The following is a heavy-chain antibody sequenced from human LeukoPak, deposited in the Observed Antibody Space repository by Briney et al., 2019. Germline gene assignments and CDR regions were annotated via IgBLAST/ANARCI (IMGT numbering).Heavy chain of an antibody. V-gene: IGHV1-2*02. CDR1: GYTFTGYY. Sequence: ASVKVSYKASGYTFTGYYMHWVRQAPGQGLEWMGWINPNSGGTNYAQKFQGRVTMTRDTSISTAYMELSRLRSDDTAVYYCARSWYSSSWYNYWGQGTLVTVSS. D-gene: IGHD6-13*01. J-gene: IGHJ4*02. CDR3: ARSWYSSSWYNY. CDR2: INPNSGGT.